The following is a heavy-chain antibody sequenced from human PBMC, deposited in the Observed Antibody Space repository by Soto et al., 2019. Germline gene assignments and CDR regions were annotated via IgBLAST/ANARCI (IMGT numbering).Heavy chain of an antibody. CDR2: ISSRSTYT. CDR1: GFTFSDHY. D-gene: IGHD6-19*01. V-gene: IGHV3-11*05. Sequence: QVQLVESGGGLVKPGGSLRLSCAASGFTFSDHYMTWIRQAPGKGLEWVSYISSRSTYTNYADSVQGRFTISRDNAKKSLYRRMNSLRAEDTAVYYCARGYYGWYLGDFDYWGQGTLVTVSS. J-gene: IGHJ4*02. CDR3: ARGYYGWYLGDFDY.